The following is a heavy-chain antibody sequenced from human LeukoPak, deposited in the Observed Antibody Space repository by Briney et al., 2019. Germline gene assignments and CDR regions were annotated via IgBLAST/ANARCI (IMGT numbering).Heavy chain of an antibody. CDR1: GGSFSGYY. V-gene: IGHV4-34*01. Sequence: SETLSLTCAVYGGSFSGYYWSWIRQPPGKGLEWIGEINHSGRTNYNPSLKSRVTISTDMSKNQISLKLSSVTAADTSVYYCARGPLRERYYYHAMDVWGQGTTVTVSS. CDR3: ARGPLRERYYYHAMDV. J-gene: IGHJ6*02. CDR2: INHSGRT.